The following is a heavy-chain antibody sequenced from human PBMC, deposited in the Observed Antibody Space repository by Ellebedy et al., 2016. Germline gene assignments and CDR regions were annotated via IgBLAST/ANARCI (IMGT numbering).Heavy chain of an antibody. D-gene: IGHD3-9*01. CDR3: AKVTRGLGQVLTGYYPTYGMDV. CDR2: ISSSGRTI. CDR1: GFTFSGYY. J-gene: IGHJ6*02. V-gene: IGHV3-11*01. Sequence: GGSLRLSXAASGFTFSGYYMTWIRQAPGKGLEWVSYISSSGRTIYYADSVKGRFTISRDNAKNSLYLQMNSLRAEDTAVYFCAKVTRGLGQVLTGYYPTYGMDVWGQGTTVTVSS.